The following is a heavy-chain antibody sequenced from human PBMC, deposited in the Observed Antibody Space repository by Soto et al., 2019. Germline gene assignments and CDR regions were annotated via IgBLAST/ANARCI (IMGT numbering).Heavy chain of an antibody. V-gene: IGHV4-30-4*01. D-gene: IGHD4-17*01. CDR3: AGETTVTTFDVGWFDP. CDR2: IYNSGST. Sequence: SETLSLTCTVSGGSISSGDYYWSWIRQPPGKGLEWIGYIYNSGSTYYNPSLKSRVTISVDTSKKQFSMKLSSVTAADTAVYYCAGETTVTTFDVGWFDPWGQGTLVTVSS. J-gene: IGHJ5*02. CDR1: GGSISSGDYY.